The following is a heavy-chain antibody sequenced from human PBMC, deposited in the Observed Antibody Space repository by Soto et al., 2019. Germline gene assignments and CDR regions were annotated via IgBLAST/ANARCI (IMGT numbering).Heavy chain of an antibody. CDR2: ISSSSSTI. CDR3: ARGYSSGWYVDYYYYGMAV. D-gene: IGHD6-19*01. CDR1: GFTFSSYS. V-gene: IGHV3-48*02. J-gene: IGHJ6*02. Sequence: GSLRLSCAASGFTFSSYSMNWVRQAPGKGLEWVSYISSSSSTIYYADSVKGRFTISRDNAKNSLYLQMNSLRDEDTAVYYCARGYSSGWYVDYYYYGMAVWGQGTTVAVSS.